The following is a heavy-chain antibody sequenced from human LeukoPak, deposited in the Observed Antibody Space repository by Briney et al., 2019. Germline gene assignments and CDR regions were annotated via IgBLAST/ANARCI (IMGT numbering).Heavy chain of an antibody. CDR2: ISAYNGNT. J-gene: IGHJ4*02. D-gene: IGHD3-3*01. CDR3: ARDGRSREYDFWSGYPY. V-gene: IGHV1-18*01. Sequence: ASVKVSCKASVYTFTSYGISWVRQAPRQGLEWLGGISAYNGNTNYAQKLQGRVTMTTDTSTSTAYMELRSLRSDDTAVYYCARDGRSREYDFWSGYPYWGQGTLVTVSS. CDR1: VYTFTSYG.